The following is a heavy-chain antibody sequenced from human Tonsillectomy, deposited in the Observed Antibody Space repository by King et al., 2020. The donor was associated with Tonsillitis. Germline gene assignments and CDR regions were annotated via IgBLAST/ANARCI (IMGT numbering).Heavy chain of an antibody. V-gene: IGHV3-30-3*01. J-gene: IGHJ4*02. CDR3: ANTVPTALFDY. Sequence: VQLVESGGGVVQPGRSLRLSCAASGFNFSIYPMHWVRQSPGKGLEWVALISYDGSNTYYADSVKGRFTISRDNSKNTLYLQMNSLRVEDTAVYYCANTVPTALFDYWGQGTLVTVSS. D-gene: IGHD1-1*01. CDR1: GFNFSIYP. CDR2: ISYDGSNT.